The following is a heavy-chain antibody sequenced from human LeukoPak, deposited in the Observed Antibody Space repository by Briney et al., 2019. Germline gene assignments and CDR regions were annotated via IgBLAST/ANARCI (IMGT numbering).Heavy chain of an antibody. Sequence: GGSLRLSCAASGFTFNIYWMSWVRQAPGKGLEWVANINQDGSEKYYVDSVKGRFTISRDNAMNSLYLQMNSLRGGDTAVYYCARRDGYNTFYFEYWGQGTLVTVSS. J-gene: IGHJ4*02. V-gene: IGHV3-7*03. CDR2: INQDGSEK. CDR3: ARRDGYNTFYFEY. D-gene: IGHD5-24*01. CDR1: GFTFNIYW.